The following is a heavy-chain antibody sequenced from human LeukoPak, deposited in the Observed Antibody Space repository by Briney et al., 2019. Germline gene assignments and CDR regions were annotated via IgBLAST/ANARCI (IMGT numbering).Heavy chain of an antibody. J-gene: IGHJ4*02. D-gene: IGHD2-2*01. CDR3: ARLVCSSTSCYDY. V-gene: IGHV3-21*01. Sequence: TGGSLRLSCAASGFTFSSYSMNWVRQAPGKGLEWDSSISSSSSYIYYADSVKGRFTISRDNAKNSLYLQMNSLRAEDTAVYYCARLVCSSTSCYDYWGQGTLVTVSS. CDR1: GFTFSSYS. CDR2: ISSSSSYI.